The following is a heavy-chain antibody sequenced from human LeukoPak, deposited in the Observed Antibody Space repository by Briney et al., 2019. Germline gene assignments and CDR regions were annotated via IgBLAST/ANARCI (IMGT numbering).Heavy chain of an antibody. D-gene: IGHD6-6*01. CDR1: RFTFSNYE. Sequence: GGSLRLSCVASRFTFSNYEMNWVRQAPGKGLEWVSSISSSSSYIYYADSVKGRFTISRDNAKNSLYLQMDSLRAEDTAVYYCARDLSFYSSSSVGYWGQGTLVTVSS. J-gene: IGHJ4*02. V-gene: IGHV3-21*01. CDR3: ARDLSFYSSSSVGY. CDR2: ISSSSSYI.